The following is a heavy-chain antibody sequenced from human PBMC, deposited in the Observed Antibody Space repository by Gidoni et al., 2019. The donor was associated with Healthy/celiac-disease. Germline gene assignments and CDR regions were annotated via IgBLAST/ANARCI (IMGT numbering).Heavy chain of an antibody. CDR1: GFISSNAW. CDR2: IKSKTDGGTT. Sequence: EVQLVESGGGLVKPGGSLRLSCAASGFISSNAWMNWARQAPGKGLEWVGRIKSKTDGGTTDYAAPVKGRFTISRDDSKNTLYLQMNSLKTEDTAVYYCTTDSTYSSSWYYFDYWGQGTLVTVSS. D-gene: IGHD6-13*01. J-gene: IGHJ4*02. V-gene: IGHV3-15*07. CDR3: TTDSTYSSSWYYFDY.